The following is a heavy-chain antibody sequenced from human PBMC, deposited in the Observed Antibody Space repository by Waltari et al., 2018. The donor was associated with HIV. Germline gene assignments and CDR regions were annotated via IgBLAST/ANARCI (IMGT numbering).Heavy chain of an antibody. CDR3: ARDGRRYDFWSAGDAFDI. D-gene: IGHD3-3*01. CDR1: GYSISSGYY. J-gene: IGHJ3*02. V-gene: IGHV4-38-2*02. Sequence: QVQLQESGPGLVKPSETLSLTCTVSGYSISSGYYWGWNRQPPGKGLEWIVSIYHSGSTYYNPSLKSRVTISVDTSKNHFSLKLSSVTAADTAVYYCARDGRRYDFWSAGDAFDIWGQGTMVTVSS. CDR2: IYHSGST.